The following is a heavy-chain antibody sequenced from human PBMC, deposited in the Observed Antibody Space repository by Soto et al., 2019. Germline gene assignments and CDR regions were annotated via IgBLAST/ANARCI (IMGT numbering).Heavy chain of an antibody. CDR3: ARREITFGGVIADDY. D-gene: IGHD3-16*02. Sequence: QVQLQESGPGLVKPSGTLSLTCAVSGGSISSSNWWSWVRQPPGKGLEWIGEIYHSGSTNYNPSLKSRVTISVDQSTNQSSLKLGSVTAADTAVYYCARREITFGGVIADDYWGQGTLVTVSS. V-gene: IGHV4-4*02. CDR1: GGSISSSNW. J-gene: IGHJ4*02. CDR2: IYHSGST.